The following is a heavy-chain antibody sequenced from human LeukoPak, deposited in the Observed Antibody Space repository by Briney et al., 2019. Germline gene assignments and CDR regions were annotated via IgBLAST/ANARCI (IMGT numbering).Heavy chain of an antibody. Sequence: GGSLRLSCAASGFTFSSYGMHWVRQAPGKGLEWVAFIRYDGSNKYYADSVKGRFTISRDNAKNSLYLQMNSLRAEDMAVYYCATTYYYDSSGYYYRYYYYYMDVWGKGTTVTVSS. J-gene: IGHJ6*03. D-gene: IGHD3-22*01. V-gene: IGHV3-30*02. CDR2: IRYDGSNK. CDR3: ATTYYYDSSGYYYRYYYYYMDV. CDR1: GFTFSSYG.